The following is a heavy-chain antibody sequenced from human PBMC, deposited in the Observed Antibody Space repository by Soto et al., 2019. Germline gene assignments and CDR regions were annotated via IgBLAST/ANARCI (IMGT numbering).Heavy chain of an antibody. J-gene: IGHJ5*02. CDR3: ARESITMVRGVIYNWFDP. CDR2: IYYSGST. Sequence: SETLSLTCTVSGGTISSYYWSWIRQPTGKGLEWIGYIYYSGSTNYNPSLKSRVTISVDTSKNQFSLKLSSVTAADTAVYYCARESITMVRGVIYNWFDPWGQGTLVTVSS. D-gene: IGHD3-10*01. CDR1: GGTISSYY. V-gene: IGHV4-59*01.